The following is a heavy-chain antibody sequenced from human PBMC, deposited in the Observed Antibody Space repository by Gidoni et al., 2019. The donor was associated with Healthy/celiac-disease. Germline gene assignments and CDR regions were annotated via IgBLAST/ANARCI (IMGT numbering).Heavy chain of an antibody. CDR2: INHSGST. CDR3: ASLGFGELSRGGYYYYGMDV. Sequence: QVQLPQWGAGLLKPSETLSPTCAVYGGSFSGYYWSWIRQPPGKGLDWIGEINHSGSTNYNPSLKSRVTISVDTSKNQFSLKLSSVTAADTAVYYCASLGFGELSRGGYYYYGMDVWGQGTTVTVSS. D-gene: IGHD3-10*01. J-gene: IGHJ6*02. V-gene: IGHV4-34*01. CDR1: GGSFSGYY.